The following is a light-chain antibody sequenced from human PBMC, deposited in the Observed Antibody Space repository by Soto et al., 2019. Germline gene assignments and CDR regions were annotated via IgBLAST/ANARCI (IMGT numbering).Light chain of an antibody. CDR1: QDISNY. J-gene: IGKJ3*01. V-gene: IGKV1-33*01. CDR3: QQYHNLPPFT. Sequence: DIQMTQSPSSLSASVGDRVTITCQASQDISNYLNWYQQKPGKAPKLLIYDASNLKAGVPSRFSGSGSGTEFTFTISSLQPEDIATYYCQQYHNLPPFTFGPGTKVDIK. CDR2: DAS.